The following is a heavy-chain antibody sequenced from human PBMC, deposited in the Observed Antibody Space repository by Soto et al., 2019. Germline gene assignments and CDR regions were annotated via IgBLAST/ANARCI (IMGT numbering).Heavy chain of an antibody. D-gene: IGHD2-15*01. CDR2: IRQDGSEK. V-gene: IGHV3-7*04. CDR3: SREIVLARGATCFDF. Sequence: RLARSDSRVNCVNECTSCVSQTTEKWLEWVGNIRQDGSEKNYVDSVKGRFTISRNNAKNALYLQRNSLSAEDTAVYYCSREIVLARGATCFDFWGPGTLVTVSS. J-gene: IGHJ4*02. CDR1: RVNCVNEC.